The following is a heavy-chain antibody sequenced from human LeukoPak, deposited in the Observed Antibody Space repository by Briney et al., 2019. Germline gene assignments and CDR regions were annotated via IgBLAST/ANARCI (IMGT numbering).Heavy chain of an antibody. CDR1: GCTFSDYY. CDR2: IYHSGST. V-gene: IGHV4-38-2*01. D-gene: IGHD3-22*01. J-gene: IGHJ4*02. Sequence: GSLRLSCAASGCTFSDYYMSWIRQAPAKGLEWVGSIYHSGSTYYNPSLESRVSISVDTSKNQFSLKLSSVTAADTAVYYCARPFYYYDSSGPFGYWGQGTLVTVSS. CDR3: ARPFYYYDSSGPFGY.